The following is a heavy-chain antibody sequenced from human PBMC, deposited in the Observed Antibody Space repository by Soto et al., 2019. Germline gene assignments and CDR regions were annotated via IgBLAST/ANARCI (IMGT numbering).Heavy chain of an antibody. Sequence: QDQLVQSGGEVKKPGASVKVSCKASGYSFTNYGITWVRQAPGQGFEWMGWISAYNGDTNYAQKLQGRVTMTTDASTSTAYLELGGLRSDDTAVYYCARDRGVAPPVAGNTHYYYYMDVWGKGTTVTVSS. CDR2: ISAYNGDT. V-gene: IGHV1-18*01. CDR3: ARDRGVAPPVAGNTHYYYYMDV. J-gene: IGHJ6*03. CDR1: GYSFTNYG. D-gene: IGHD6-19*01.